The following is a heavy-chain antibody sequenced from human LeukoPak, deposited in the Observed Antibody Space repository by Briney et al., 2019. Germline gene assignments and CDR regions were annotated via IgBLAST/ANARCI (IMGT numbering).Heavy chain of an antibody. J-gene: IGHJ4*02. CDR1: GFTFSSYS. CDR2: ISSSSSTI. V-gene: IGHV3-48*01. D-gene: IGHD3-22*01. CDR3: ARDYRYYYDTSY. Sequence: GGSLRLSCAASGFTFSSYSTHGVRQAPGKGLEWVSYISSSSSTIYYADSVKGRFTISRDNAKNSLYLQMNSLRAEDTSVYYCARDYRYYYDTSYWGQGTLVTVSS.